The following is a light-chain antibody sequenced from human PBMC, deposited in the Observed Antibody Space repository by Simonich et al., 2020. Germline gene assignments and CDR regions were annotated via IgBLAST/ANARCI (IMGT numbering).Light chain of an antibody. CDR2: EVS. V-gene: IGLV2-8*01. CDR3: SSYTSSSTRV. J-gene: IGLJ3*02. CDR1: SSDVGGYNY. Sequence: QSALTQPPSASGSPGQSVTISCTGTSSDVGGYNYVSWYQQHPGKAPKLMIYEVSTRPSGVPDRFSGSKSGNTASLTVSGLQAEDEADYYCSSYTSSSTRVFGGGTKLTVL.